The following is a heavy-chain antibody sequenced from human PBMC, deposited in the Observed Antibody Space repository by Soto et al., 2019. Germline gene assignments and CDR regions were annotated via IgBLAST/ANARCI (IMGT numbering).Heavy chain of an antibody. J-gene: IGHJ5*02. Sequence: SETLFLTCTVSGGSISSGDYYWSWIRQPPGKGLEWIGYIYYSGSTYYNPSLKSRVTISVDTSKNQFSLKLSSVTAADTAVYYCARDNIVVVPAAWGWFDPWGQGTLVTVSS. CDR2: IYYSGST. D-gene: IGHD2-2*01. CDR1: GGSISSGDYY. CDR3: ARDNIVVVPAAWGWFDP. V-gene: IGHV4-30-4*01.